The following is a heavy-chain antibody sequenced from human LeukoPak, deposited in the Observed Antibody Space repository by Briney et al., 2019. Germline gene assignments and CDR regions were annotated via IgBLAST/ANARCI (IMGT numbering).Heavy chain of an antibody. Sequence: GGSLRLSCAASGFSFSSYTMNWVRQAPGKGLEWVSSITISSSSIYYADSLKGRFTISRDNAKNSLYLQMNSLRAEDTAVYYCAELGITMIGGVWGKGTTVTISS. CDR2: ITISSSSI. D-gene: IGHD3-10*02. V-gene: IGHV3-21*06. CDR1: GFSFSSYT. CDR3: AELGITMIGGV. J-gene: IGHJ6*04.